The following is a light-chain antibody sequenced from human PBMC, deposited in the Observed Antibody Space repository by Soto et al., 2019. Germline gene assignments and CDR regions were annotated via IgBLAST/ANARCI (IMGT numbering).Light chain of an antibody. CDR3: CSYAGSSTYV. V-gene: IGLV2-18*02. Sequence: SVLTQPPSVSGSPGQSVTISCTGTSSDVGTYNRLSWYQQPPGTAPKLMIFDVSNRPSGVPDRFSGSKSGNTASLTISGLQAEDEADYYCCSYAGSSTYVFGTGTKVTVL. J-gene: IGLJ1*01. CDR1: SSDVGTYNR. CDR2: DVS.